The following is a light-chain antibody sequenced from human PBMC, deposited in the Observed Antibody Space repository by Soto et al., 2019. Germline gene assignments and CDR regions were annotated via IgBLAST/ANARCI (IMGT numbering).Light chain of an antibody. Sequence: EVVLTQSPATLSLSPVERATLSCSAXQSVISYVAWYRQKPGHATRLXIXGAXSRAAGIPDRFSGSESETDFTLTIRRLEPEDFAVYFCQHFGGSPPITFGQGTRLEIK. CDR2: GAX. CDR3: QHFGGSPPIT. CDR1: QSVISY. V-gene: IGKV3-20*01. J-gene: IGKJ5*01.